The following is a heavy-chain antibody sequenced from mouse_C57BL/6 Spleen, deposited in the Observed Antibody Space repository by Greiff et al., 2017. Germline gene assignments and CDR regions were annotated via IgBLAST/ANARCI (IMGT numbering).Heavy chain of an antibody. V-gene: IGHV1-54*01. J-gene: IGHJ3*01. CDR1: GYAFTNYL. D-gene: IGHD2-5*01. CDR3: ARSRYSNYQAWFAY. CDR2: INPGSGGT. Sequence: QVQLKESGAELVRPGTSVKVSCKASGYAFTNYLIEWVKQRPGQGLEWIGVINPGSGGTNYNEKFKGKATLTADKSSSTAYMQLSSLTSEDSAVYFCARSRYSNYQAWFAYWGQGTLVTVSA.